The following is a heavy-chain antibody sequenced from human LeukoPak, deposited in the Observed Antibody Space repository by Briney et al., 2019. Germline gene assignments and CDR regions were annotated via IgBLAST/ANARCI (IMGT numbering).Heavy chain of an antibody. D-gene: IGHD2-2*01. CDR3: AKVVDWEVPAVDY. CDR2: ISGSGGST. V-gene: IGHV3-23*01. CDR1: GFTFSNYW. Sequence: PGGSLRLSCAASGFTFSNYWMHWVRQAPGKGLEWVSAISGSGGSTYYADSVKGRFTISRDNSKNTLYLQMNSLRAEDTAVYYCAKVVDWEVPAVDYWGQGTLVTVSS. J-gene: IGHJ4*02.